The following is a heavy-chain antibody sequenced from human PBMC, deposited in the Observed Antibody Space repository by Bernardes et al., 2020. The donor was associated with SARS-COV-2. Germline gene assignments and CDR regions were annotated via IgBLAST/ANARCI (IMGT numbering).Heavy chain of an antibody. CDR1: GFTFSSYA. V-gene: IGHV3-23*01. J-gene: IGHJ4*02. Sequence: GGYLRLSCAASGFTFSSYAMTWVRQAPGKGLEWVSAITGSDGTTYYADSVKGRFTISRDNSKNTLYLQMNSLRAEDTAVYYCAKERRYNSAWYPIQFDYWGQGTLVTVSS. CDR2: ITGSDGTT. D-gene: IGHD6-19*01. CDR3: AKERRYNSAWYPIQFDY.